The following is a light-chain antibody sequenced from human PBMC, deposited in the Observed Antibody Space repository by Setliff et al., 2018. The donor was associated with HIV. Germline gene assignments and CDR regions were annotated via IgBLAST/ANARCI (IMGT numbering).Light chain of an antibody. CDR3: CSYAGTSTYV. CDR1: NSDVGSYNL. Sequence: QSVLTQPAPVSGSPGQSITISCTGTNSDVGSYNLVSWYQQHPGKAPKLMIYEVSKRPSGVSNRFSGSKSGNTASLTIFGLQAEDEADYYCCSYAGTSTYVFGTGTKVTVL. J-gene: IGLJ1*01. V-gene: IGLV2-23*02. CDR2: EVS.